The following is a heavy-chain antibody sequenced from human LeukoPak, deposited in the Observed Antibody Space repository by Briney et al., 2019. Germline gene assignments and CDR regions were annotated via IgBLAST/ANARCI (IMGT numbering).Heavy chain of an antibody. CDR3: ANAGHCSSASCLYYYYGMDV. CDR1: GFTFSSYG. D-gene: IGHD2-2*01. J-gene: IGHJ6*02. CDR2: IRYDGSNK. V-gene: IGHV3-30*02. Sequence: GGSLRLSCAASGFTFSSYGMHWVRQAPGKGLEWVAFIRYDGSNKYYADTVKGRFTISRDNSKNTLYLQMNSLRAEDTAVYYCANAGHCSSASCLYYYYGMDVWGQGTTVTVSS.